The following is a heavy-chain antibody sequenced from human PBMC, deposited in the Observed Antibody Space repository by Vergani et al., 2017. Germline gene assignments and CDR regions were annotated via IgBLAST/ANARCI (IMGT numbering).Heavy chain of an antibody. CDR1: GFTSSYYG. J-gene: IGHJ1*01. D-gene: IGHD1-1*01. CDR2: ISYDGTQK. Sequence: QVHLVESGGGVVQPGRSLRLSCVVSGFTSSYYGMHWVRQAPGNGLERVAVISYDGTQKYYADSVKGRFTISRDNSKSTLYLQMNSLRTEDTAVYYCATKSCGTPGCQIGYFREWGQGTLVTVSS. CDR3: ATKSCGTPGCQIGYFRE. V-gene: IGHV3-30*03.